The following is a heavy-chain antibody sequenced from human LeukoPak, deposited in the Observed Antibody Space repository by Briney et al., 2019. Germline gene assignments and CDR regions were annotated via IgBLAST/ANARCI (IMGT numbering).Heavy chain of an antibody. CDR3: ARDLGGGGYIYYYYGMDV. CDR2: IWYDGSNK. J-gene: IGHJ6*04. Sequence: GRSLRLSCAAFGFTFSSYGMHWVRQAPGKGLEWVAVIWYDGSNKYYADSVKGRFTISRDNSKNTLYLQMNSLRAEDTAVYYCARDLGGGGYIYYYYGMDVWGKGTTVTVSS. D-gene: IGHD5-12*01. CDR1: GFTFSSYG. V-gene: IGHV3-33*01.